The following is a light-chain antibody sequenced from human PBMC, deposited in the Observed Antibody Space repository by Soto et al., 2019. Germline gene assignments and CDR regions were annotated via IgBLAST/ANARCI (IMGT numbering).Light chain of an antibody. CDR1: QSVSSSY. CDR2: GAS. Sequence: EIVLTQSPGTLSLSPGERATLSCRASQSVSSSYLAWYQQKAGQAPRLLIDGASSRANGIPDRFSRSGSGTDFTLTISGLETEDFAVYYCQQYGSSAYTFGQRTKLEIK. CDR3: QQYGSSAYT. V-gene: IGKV3-20*01. J-gene: IGKJ2*01.